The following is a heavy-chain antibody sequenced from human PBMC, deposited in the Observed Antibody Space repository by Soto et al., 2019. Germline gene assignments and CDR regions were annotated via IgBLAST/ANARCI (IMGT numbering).Heavy chain of an antibody. J-gene: IGHJ4*02. V-gene: IGHV4-4*07. Sequence: SETLSLTCPASGASITNFYWSWVRQSATKGLEWIGRIYSRGSTDYNPSLKSRVTMSIGTSKNQFSLTLTSVTAADTAVYFCAKGGAYYFDSWGQGILVTVSS. D-gene: IGHD3-16*01. CDR1: GASITNFY. CDR3: AKGGAYYFDS. CDR2: IYSRGST.